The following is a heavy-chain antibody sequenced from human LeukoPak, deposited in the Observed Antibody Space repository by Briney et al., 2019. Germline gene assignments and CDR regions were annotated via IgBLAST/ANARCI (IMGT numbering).Heavy chain of an antibody. CDR1: GGSFSGYY. V-gene: IGHV4-34*01. D-gene: IGHD2-2*01. CDR2: INHSGST. Sequence: SETLSLTCAVYGGSFSGYYWSWIRQPPGKGLEWIGEINHSGSTNYNPSLKSRVTISVDTSKNQFSLKLSSVTAADTAVYYCARGSSPPAAQGLFDYWGQGTLVTVSS. CDR3: ARGSSPPAAQGLFDY. J-gene: IGHJ4*02.